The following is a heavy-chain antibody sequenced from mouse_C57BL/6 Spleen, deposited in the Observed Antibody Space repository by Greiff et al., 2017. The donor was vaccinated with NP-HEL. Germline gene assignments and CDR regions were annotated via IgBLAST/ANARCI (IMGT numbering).Heavy chain of an antibody. CDR2: INPNYGTT. Sequence: VQLQQSGPELVKPGASVTISCKASGYSFTDYNMNWVKQSPGKSLEWIGVINPNYGTTSYNQQFTGKATFTVAPSSSTAYMQLNILTSEDSAVYYYARDYDYDEYYFDYWGQGTTLTVSA. V-gene: IGHV1-39*01. CDR3: ARDYDYDEYYFDY. J-gene: IGHJ2*01. D-gene: IGHD2-4*01. CDR1: GYSFTDYN.